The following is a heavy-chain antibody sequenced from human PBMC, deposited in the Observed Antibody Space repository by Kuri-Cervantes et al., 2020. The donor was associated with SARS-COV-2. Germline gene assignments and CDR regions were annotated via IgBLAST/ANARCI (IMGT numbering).Heavy chain of an antibody. Sequence: GGSLRLSCAASGFTFSSYGMHWVRQAPGKGLEWVEVIWYDGSNKYYADSVKGRFTISRDNSKNTLYLQMNSLRAEDTAVYYCARDYSSWYKGPFDYWGQGTLVTVSS. J-gene: IGHJ4*02. CDR1: GFTFSSYG. CDR3: ARDYSSWYKGPFDY. D-gene: IGHD6-13*01. V-gene: IGHV3-33*08. CDR2: IWYDGSNK.